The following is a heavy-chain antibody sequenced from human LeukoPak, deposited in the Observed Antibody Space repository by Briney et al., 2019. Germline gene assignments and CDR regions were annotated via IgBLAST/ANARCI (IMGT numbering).Heavy chain of an antibody. CDR2: ISYSGST. V-gene: IGHV4-59*01. CDR3: ARGGYYYYYYGMDV. J-gene: IGHJ6*02. CDR1: GDSISSYQ. Sequence: SETLSLTCTVSGDSISSYQWSWIRQPPGKGLEWLGYISYSGSTSYNPSLKSRATISVDTSKNQFSLKLSSVTAADTAVYYCARGGYYYYYYGMDVWGQGTTVTVSS.